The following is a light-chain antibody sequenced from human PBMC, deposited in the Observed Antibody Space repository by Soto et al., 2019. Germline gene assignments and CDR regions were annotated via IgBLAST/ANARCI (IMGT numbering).Light chain of an antibody. V-gene: IGLV2-14*01. CDR3: ASFPTSSTRV. Sequence: QSVLTQPASVSGSPGQSITVSCTGTTSDIGTYNYVSWYQQHPGKAPKLIIYEVNNRPSGVSNRFSGSKSANTASLTISGLQAEDEADYYFASFPTSSTRVFGTGTKLTVL. CDR1: TSDIGTYNY. CDR2: EVN. J-gene: IGLJ1*01.